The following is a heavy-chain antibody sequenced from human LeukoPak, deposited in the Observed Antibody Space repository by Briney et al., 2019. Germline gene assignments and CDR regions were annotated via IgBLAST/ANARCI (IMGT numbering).Heavy chain of an antibody. CDR1: GFTFGRFP. CDR3: AKDLGTVTGHDY. Sequence: GGSLRLSCAASGFTFGRFPMGWVRQPPGRGLEWVSALTDTGSSTNYADSVKGRFTISRDNSKNTLYLQMNSLRAEDTAVYHCAKDLGTVTGHDYWGQGTLVTVSS. CDR2: LTDTGSST. D-gene: IGHD4-17*01. J-gene: IGHJ4*02. V-gene: IGHV3-23*01.